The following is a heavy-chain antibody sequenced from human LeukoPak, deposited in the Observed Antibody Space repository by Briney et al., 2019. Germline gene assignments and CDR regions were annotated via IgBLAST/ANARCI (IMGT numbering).Heavy chain of an antibody. Sequence: PGGSLRLSCAASGFTFSSYAMHWVRQAPGKGLEWVSYISSSGSTIYYADSVKGRFTISRDNAKNSLYLQMNSLRAEDTAVYYCASGYVLGSFDPWGQGTLVTVSS. CDR3: ASGYVLGSFDP. V-gene: IGHV3-48*04. CDR1: GFTFSSYA. D-gene: IGHD5-18*01. J-gene: IGHJ5*02. CDR2: ISSSGSTI.